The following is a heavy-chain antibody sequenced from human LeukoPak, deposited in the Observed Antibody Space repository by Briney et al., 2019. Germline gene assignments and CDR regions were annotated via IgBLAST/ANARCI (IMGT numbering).Heavy chain of an antibody. CDR2: INSFSSVM. Sequence: GGSLILSCAASGFRLSVYSMNWVRPAPGKGLEWVSYINSFSSVMYYADSVRGRFTISRDDAKTSLYLQMNSLRDEDAAIYYCARDTTTVAAVRTFDYWGQGTLVAVSS. D-gene: IGHD2-15*01. CDR3: ARDTTTVAAVRTFDY. V-gene: IGHV3-48*02. CDR1: GFRLSVYS. J-gene: IGHJ4*02.